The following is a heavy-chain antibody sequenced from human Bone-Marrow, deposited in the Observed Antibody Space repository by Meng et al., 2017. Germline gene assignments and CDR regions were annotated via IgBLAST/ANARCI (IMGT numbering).Heavy chain of an antibody. J-gene: IGHJ4*02. V-gene: IGHV4-61*02. Sequence: GQRQESGPGLVKPSQTLSLTCTASGGSISSGSYYWSWIRQPAGKGLEWIGRIYTSGSTNYNPSLKSRVTISVDTSKNQFSLKLSSVTAADTAVYYCARELRNGSGSYSPDYWGQGTLVTVSS. CDR1: GGSISSGSYY. CDR2: IYTSGST. D-gene: IGHD3-10*01. CDR3: ARELRNGSGSYSPDY.